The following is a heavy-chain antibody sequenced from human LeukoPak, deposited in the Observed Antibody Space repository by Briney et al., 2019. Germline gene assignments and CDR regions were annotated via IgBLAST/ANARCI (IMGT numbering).Heavy chain of an antibody. CDR3: GRDFRDSLDY. Sequence: ASVKVSCKASGYTLTGYYMHWVRQAPGQGIEWMGWINPYSGGTNYAQKFQGRVTMTRDTSISTAYMELSRLRSDDTAVYYCGRDFRDSLDYWGQGTLVTVYS. CDR2: INPYSGGT. J-gene: IGHJ4*02. CDR1: GYTLTGYY. V-gene: IGHV1-2*02.